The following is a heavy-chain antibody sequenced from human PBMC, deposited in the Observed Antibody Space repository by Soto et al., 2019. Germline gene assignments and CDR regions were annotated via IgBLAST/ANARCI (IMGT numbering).Heavy chain of an antibody. CDR1: GFTFSDHS. J-gene: IGHJ5*02. V-gene: IGHV3-72*01. CDR3: AIGDTKKPDCGSYLET. D-gene: IGHD2-21*02. Sequence: EVQLVESGGGLVQPGGSLRLSCAVSGFTFSDHSMDWVRQAPGKGLEWVGRSRNKANSYTTEYAASVKGRFTISRDDSMTSLYLQINSLQTEDTAVYYCAIGDTKKPDCGSYLETWGQRTLVTVSS. CDR2: SRNKANSYTT.